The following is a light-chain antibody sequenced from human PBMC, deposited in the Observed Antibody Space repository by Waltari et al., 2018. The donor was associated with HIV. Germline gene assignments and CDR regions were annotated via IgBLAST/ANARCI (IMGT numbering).Light chain of an antibody. CDR2: EVS. Sequence: SDVGGYNYVSWYQQHPGKAPKLMIYEVSKRPSGVPNRFSGSKSGNTASLTVSGLQAEDEADYYCSSYAGSDIYVVFGGGTKLTVL. CDR3: SSYAGSDIYVV. J-gene: IGLJ2*01. V-gene: IGLV2-8*01. CDR1: SDVGGYNY.